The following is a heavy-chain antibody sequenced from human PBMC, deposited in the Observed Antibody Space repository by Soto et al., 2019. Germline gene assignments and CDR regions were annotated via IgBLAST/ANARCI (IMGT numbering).Heavy chain of an antibody. CDR2: INTDGSST. CDR3: TRDPGAYSSTWSFYFDS. V-gene: IGHV3-74*01. CDR1: GFTFSRFW. D-gene: IGHD6-13*01. Sequence: EVQLVESGGGLVQPGGSLRLSCAASGFTFSRFWMHWVRHAPGKGRVWVSRINTDGSSTTYADSVKGRFTISRDNAKNTLYLQMDSLRAEDTGVYYCTRDPGAYSSTWSFYFDSWGQGTLVTVSS. J-gene: IGHJ4*02.